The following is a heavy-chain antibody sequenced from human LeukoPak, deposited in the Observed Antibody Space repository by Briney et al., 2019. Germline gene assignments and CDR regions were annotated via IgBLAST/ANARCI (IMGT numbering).Heavy chain of an antibody. J-gene: IGHJ4*02. CDR2: IRNRGNNFAT. D-gene: IGHD2/OR15-2a*01. Sequence: RGGSLKLSCAVSGFMFSGSAIHWFRQASGKGLEWIGRIRNRGNNFATEYSASLTGRVTISREDSKNTAYLQMDSLKNDDTAVYYCTREYNTATRGDFWGQGTLVIVSS. V-gene: IGHV3-73*01. CDR1: GFMFSGSA. CDR3: TREYNTATRGDF.